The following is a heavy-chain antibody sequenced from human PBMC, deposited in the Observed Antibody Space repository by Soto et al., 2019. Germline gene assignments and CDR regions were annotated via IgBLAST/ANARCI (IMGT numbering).Heavy chain of an antibody. J-gene: IGHJ4*02. Sequence: EVQLLDSGGGLVQPGGSLRLSCAASGFDFSHYAMGWVRQAPGKGLEWVSCISDSGRPTYYADSVKGRFTMSRDNSKKMLYLLMNSLRAEDTARYYCAKDARRSSGWYYFDSWGQGSLVTVSS. CDR2: ISDSGRPT. CDR1: GFDFSHYA. CDR3: AKDARRSSGWYYFDS. D-gene: IGHD6-19*01. V-gene: IGHV3-23*01.